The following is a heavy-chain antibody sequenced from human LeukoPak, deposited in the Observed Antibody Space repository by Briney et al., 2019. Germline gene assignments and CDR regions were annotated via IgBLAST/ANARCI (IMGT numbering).Heavy chain of an antibody. CDR1: GFTFDDYA. D-gene: IGHD6-13*01. CDR2: ISWNSGSI. V-gene: IGHV3-9*01. J-gene: IGHJ4*02. Sequence: SLRLSCAASGFTFDDYAMHWVRQAPGKGLEWVSGISWNSGSIGYADSVKGRFTISRDNSKNTLYLQMNSLRAEDTAVYYCAKEDQAAAGHYWGQGTLVTVSS. CDR3: AKEDQAAAGHY.